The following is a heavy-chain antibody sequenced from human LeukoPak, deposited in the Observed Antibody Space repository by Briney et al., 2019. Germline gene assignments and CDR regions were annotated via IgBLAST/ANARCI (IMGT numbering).Heavy chain of an antibody. Sequence: GGSLGLSCAASGFTFSSYSMNWDGQAPGKGLEWVSSISSSYIYYAVSVKGRFTISRDKSKNTLYLQMNDLRPDDTAVYYCTRETDSGGSGDYWGQGALVTVSS. CDR2: ISSSYI. V-gene: IGHV3-21*04. CDR3: TRETDSGGSGDY. J-gene: IGHJ4*02. CDR1: GFTFSSYS. D-gene: IGHD3-22*01.